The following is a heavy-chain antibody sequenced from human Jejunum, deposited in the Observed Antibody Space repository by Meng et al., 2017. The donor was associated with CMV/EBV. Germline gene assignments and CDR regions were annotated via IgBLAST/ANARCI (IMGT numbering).Heavy chain of an antibody. Sequence: SCMHWVRQAPQQVLEWVAFIRYDGSNKYYADSVKGRFTISLPTSPTPLYLPLNRLRADAPAVYSCSPPPIDSSPSSFAYCPPGTLVTVSS. CDR2: IRYDGSNK. CDR1: SC. CDR3: SPPPIDSSPSSFAY. J-gene: IGHJ4*02. V-gene: IGHV3-30*02. D-gene: IGHD2-15*01.